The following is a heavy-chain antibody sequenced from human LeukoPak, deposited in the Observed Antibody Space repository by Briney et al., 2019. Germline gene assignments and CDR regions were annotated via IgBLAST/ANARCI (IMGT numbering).Heavy chain of an antibody. Sequence: PSETLSLTFTVSGYSISSGYYWGWIRQPPGKGLEWIGSIYHSGSTYYNPSLKSRVTISVDTSKNQFSLKLSSVTAADTAVYYCARGAVLRGYSGYEYNWFDPWGQGTLVTVSS. V-gene: IGHV4-38-2*02. CDR1: GYSISSGYY. CDR3: ARGAVLRGYSGYEYNWFDP. J-gene: IGHJ5*02. CDR2: IYHSGST. D-gene: IGHD5-12*01.